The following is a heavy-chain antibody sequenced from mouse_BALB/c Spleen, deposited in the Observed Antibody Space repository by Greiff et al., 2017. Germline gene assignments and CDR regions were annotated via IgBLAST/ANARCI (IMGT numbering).Heavy chain of an antibody. CDR2: IYPGDGDT. CDR1: GYTFTSYW. J-gene: IGHJ3*01. Sequence: VQLQQSGAELARPGASVKLSCKASGYTFTSYWMQWVKQRPGQGLEWIGAIYPGDGDTRYTQKFKGKATLTADKSSSTAYMQLSSLASEDFAVYYCAQLPYWGQGTLVTVSA. V-gene: IGHV1-87*01. D-gene: IGHD2-1*01. CDR3: AQLPY.